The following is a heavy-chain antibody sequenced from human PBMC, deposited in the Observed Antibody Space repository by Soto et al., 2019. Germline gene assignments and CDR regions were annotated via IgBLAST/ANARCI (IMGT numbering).Heavy chain of an antibody. D-gene: IGHD3-3*01. CDR2: INPNSGGT. Sequence: ASVKVSCKASGYTFTGYYMHWVRQAPGQGLEWMGWINPNSGGTNYAQKFQGWVTMTRDTSISTAYMELSRLRSDDTAVYYCARERIPITIFGVVTPPGGYYGMDVWGQGTTVTVSS. V-gene: IGHV1-2*04. CDR1: GYTFTGYY. J-gene: IGHJ6*02. CDR3: ARERIPITIFGVVTPPGGYYGMDV.